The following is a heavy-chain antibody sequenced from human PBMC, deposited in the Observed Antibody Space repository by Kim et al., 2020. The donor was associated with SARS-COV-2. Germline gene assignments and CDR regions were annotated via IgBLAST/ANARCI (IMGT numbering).Heavy chain of an antibody. CDR2: IYYSGST. CDR3: ARTRITMIVVVTHFDY. CDR1: GGSINSGGYY. D-gene: IGHD3-22*01. V-gene: IGHV4-31*03. Sequence: SETLSLTCTVSGGSINSGGYYWSWIRQHPGKGLVWIGYIYYSGSTYYNPSLKSRVTLSVDTSKNQFSLKLSSVTAADTAVYYCARTRITMIVVVTHFDYWGQGTLVTVSS. J-gene: IGHJ4*02.